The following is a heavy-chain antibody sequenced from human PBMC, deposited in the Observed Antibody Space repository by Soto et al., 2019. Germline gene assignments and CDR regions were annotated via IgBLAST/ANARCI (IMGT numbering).Heavy chain of an antibody. Sequence: EVQLVESGGGLVQPGGSLRLSCAASGFTFSSYSMNWVRQAPGKGLEWVSYISSSSSTIYYADSVKGRFTISRDNAKNSLYLQMNSLRAEDTAVYYCARDPTELDDDAFDIWGQGQWSPSLQ. CDR1: GFTFSSYS. CDR2: ISSSSSTI. D-gene: IGHD1-7*01. J-gene: IGHJ3*02. V-gene: IGHV3-48*01. CDR3: ARDPTELDDDAFDI.